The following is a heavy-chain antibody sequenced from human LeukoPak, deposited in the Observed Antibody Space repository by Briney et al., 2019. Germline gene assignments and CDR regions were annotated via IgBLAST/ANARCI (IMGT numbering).Heavy chain of an antibody. CDR3: TSVWYYDSSGYYVVFDY. V-gene: IGHV3-73*01. Sequence: GGSLRPSCAASGFTFSGSAMHWVRQPSGKGLEWVARIRSKAKNYATAYAASVRGRFTISRDDSKNTAFLQMNSLKTEDTAVYYCTSVWYYDSSGYYVVFDYWGQGTLVTVSS. J-gene: IGHJ4*02. D-gene: IGHD3-22*01. CDR2: IRSKAKNYAT. CDR1: GFTFSGSA.